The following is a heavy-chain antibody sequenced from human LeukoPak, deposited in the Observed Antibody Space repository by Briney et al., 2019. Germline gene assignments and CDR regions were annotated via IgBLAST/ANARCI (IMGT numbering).Heavy chain of an antibody. D-gene: IGHD7-27*01. V-gene: IGHV1-8*03. CDR1: GYIFTTYD. Sequence: ALVKVPCKASGYIFTTYDIGWVRQATGQGLEWMGWLNPNSGNAGYAQKFQGRVTISRNTSISTAYMELSSLRSGDTAIYYCARRKFLGWFDPWGQGTLVTVSS. CDR3: ARRKFLGWFDP. J-gene: IGHJ5*02. CDR2: LNPNSGNA.